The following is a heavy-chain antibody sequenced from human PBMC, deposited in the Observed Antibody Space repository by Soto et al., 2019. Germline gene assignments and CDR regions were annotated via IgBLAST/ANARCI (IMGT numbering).Heavy chain of an antibody. V-gene: IGHV1-69*13. Sequence: SVKVSCKASGGTFSSYAIGWVRQAPGQGLEWMGGIIPIPGTANYAQKFQGRVTITADESTSTAYMELSSLRSEDTAVYYCARSQGSSTSLEIYYYYYGMDVWGQGTTVTVSS. CDR2: IIPIPGTA. CDR1: GGTFSSYA. CDR3: ARSQGSSTSLEIYYYYYGMDV. D-gene: IGHD2-2*01. J-gene: IGHJ6*02.